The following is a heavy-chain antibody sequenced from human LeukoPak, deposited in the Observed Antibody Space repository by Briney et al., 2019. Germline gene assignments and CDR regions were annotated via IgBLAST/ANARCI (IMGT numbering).Heavy chain of an antibody. Sequence: SETLSLTCAVYGGSFSGYYWSWIRQPPGKGLEWIGEINHSGSTNYNPSLKSRVTISVDTSKNQFSLKLSSVTAADTAVYYCARVSGGSGSYFDYWGQGTQVTVSS. CDR2: INHSGST. D-gene: IGHD3-10*01. J-gene: IGHJ4*02. CDR1: GGSFSGYY. V-gene: IGHV4-34*01. CDR3: ARVSGGSGSYFDY.